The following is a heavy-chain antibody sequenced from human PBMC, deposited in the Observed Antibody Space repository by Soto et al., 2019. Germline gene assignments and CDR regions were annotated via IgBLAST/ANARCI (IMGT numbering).Heavy chain of an antibody. CDR1: GGTFSSYA. D-gene: IGHD6-13*01. J-gene: IGHJ5*02. Sequence: QVQLVQSGAEVKKPGSSVKVSCKASGGTFSSYAISWVRQAPGQGLEWMGGIIPIFGTANYAQKFQGRDTITAEESTSTAYMELRSLRSDDAAVYYCATGRPLAAAVPECNWFDPWGQGTLVTVSS. CDR2: IIPIFGTA. CDR3: ATGRPLAAAVPECNWFDP. V-gene: IGHV1-69*12.